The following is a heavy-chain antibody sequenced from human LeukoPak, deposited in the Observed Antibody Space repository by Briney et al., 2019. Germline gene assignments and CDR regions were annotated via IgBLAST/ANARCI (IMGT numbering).Heavy chain of an antibody. CDR3: ARIPIAAAGTVYYYYYGMDV. J-gene: IGHJ6*02. CDR2: MNPNSGNT. D-gene: IGHD6-13*01. V-gene: IGHV1-8*01. Sequence: GASVKVSCKASGYTFPSYFMHWVRQATGQGLEWMGWMNPNSGNTGYAQKFQGRVTMTRNTSISTAYMELSSLRSEDTAVYYCARIPIAAAGTVYYYYYGMDVWGQGTTVTVPS. CDR1: GYTFPSYF.